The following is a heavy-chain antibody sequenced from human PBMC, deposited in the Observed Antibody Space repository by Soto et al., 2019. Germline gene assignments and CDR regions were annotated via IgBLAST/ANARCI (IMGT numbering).Heavy chain of an antibody. D-gene: IGHD1-7*01. V-gene: IGHV3-64*01. Sequence: EVQLAESGGGMVQPGGSLRLSCVASGFTFSSYDMHWVRQAPGKGLEYVSSISSNGGTTYYGNSVKGRFTISRDHSKNTLYLQMGSLRAEDMAVYYCVRRVSGNYVDWGQGTLVTVSS. CDR1: GFTFSSYD. J-gene: IGHJ4*02. CDR3: VRRVSGNYVD. CDR2: ISSNGGTT.